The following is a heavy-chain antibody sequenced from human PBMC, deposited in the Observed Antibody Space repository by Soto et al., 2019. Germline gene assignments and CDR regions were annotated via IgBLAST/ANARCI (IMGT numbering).Heavy chain of an antibody. D-gene: IGHD6-19*01. CDR2: ISSSSSYI. CDR3: ARVSRIAVASTQEVPARNYYYYGMDV. V-gene: IGHV3-21*01. J-gene: IGHJ6*02. CDR1: GFTFSSYS. Sequence: GGSLRLSCAASGFTFSSYSMNWVRQAPGKGLEWVSSISSSSSYIYYADSVKGRFTISRDNAKNSLYLQMNSLRAEDTAVYYCARVSRIAVASTQEVPARNYYYYGMDVWGQGTTVTVSS.